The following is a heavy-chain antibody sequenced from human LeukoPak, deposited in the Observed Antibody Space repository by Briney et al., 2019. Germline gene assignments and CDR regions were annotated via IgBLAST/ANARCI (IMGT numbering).Heavy chain of an antibody. CDR3: AKGDNYYDSSGLGY. D-gene: IGHD3-22*01. V-gene: IGHV3-30-3*01. CDR1: GFTFSSYA. Sequence: GGSLRLSCAASGFTFSSYAMHWVRQAPGKGLEWVAVISYDGSNKYYADSVKGRFTISRDNSKNTLYLQMNSLRAEDTAVYYCAKGDNYYDSSGLGYWGQGTLVTVSS. CDR2: ISYDGSNK. J-gene: IGHJ4*02.